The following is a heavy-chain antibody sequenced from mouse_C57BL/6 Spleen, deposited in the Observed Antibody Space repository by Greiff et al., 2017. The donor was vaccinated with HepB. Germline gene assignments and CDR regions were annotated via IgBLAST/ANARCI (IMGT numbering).Heavy chain of an antibody. D-gene: IGHD1-1*01. CDR2: ISSGSSTI. CDR1: GFTSSDYG. CDR3: ARGGITTVGYFDV. Sequence: EVKLMESGGGLVKPGGSLKLSCAASGFTSSDYGMHWVRQAPEKGLEWVAYISSGSSTIYYADTVKGRFTISRDNAKNTLFLQMTSLRSEDTAMYYCARGGITTVGYFDVWGTGTTVTVSS. V-gene: IGHV5-17*01. J-gene: IGHJ1*03.